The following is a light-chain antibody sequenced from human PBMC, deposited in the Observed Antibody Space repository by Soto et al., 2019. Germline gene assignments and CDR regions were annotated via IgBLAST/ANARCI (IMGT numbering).Light chain of an antibody. CDR2: DAS. J-gene: IGKJ1*01. Sequence: DIQMTQSPSTLSASVGDRVTITCRASQSIGSWLAWYQQKPGKAPKVLIYDASSLESGVPSRFSGSGSGTEFTLTITTLRPDDFATYYCQQYNNYWTFGQGTKVDIK. V-gene: IGKV1-5*01. CDR1: QSIGSW. CDR3: QQYNNYWT.